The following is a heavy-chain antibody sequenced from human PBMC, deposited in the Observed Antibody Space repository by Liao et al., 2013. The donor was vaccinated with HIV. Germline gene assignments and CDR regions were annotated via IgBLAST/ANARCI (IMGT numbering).Heavy chain of an antibody. CDR2: VSDTGST. J-gene: IGHJ4*02. Sequence: QVRLQESGPGLVKASETLSLSCSVSGGSINSPNYYWAWIRQPPGKGLEWVGSVSDTGSTYYNPSLRSGVSLSIDTSQNQFSLKLTSVTAADTAVYYCARDNLAVLSIWGQGTLVTVSS. CDR3: ARDNLAVLSI. V-gene: IGHV4-39*07. CDR1: GGSINSPNYY. D-gene: IGHD2-2*01.